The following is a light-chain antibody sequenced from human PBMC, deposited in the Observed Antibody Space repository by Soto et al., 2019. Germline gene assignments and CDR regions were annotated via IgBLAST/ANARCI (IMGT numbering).Light chain of an antibody. V-gene: IGKV1-5*01. CDR3: QQYGSSPRT. CDR1: QSISTW. J-gene: IGKJ4*01. CDR2: DAS. Sequence: DIQMTQSPSTLSASVGDRVTITCRASQSISTWLAWYQQKPGKAPNLLIYDASSLETGVPSRFSGRGSGTDFTLTISRLEPEDFAVYYCQQYGSSPRTFGGGNKVDIK.